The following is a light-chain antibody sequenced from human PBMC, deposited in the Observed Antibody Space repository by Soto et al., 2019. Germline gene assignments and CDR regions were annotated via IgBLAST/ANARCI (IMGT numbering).Light chain of an antibody. Sequence: IQLTQSPSFLSASVGDRVTITCRASQRISTYLAWYQQKPGKAPKLLIYAVSTLHSGVPSRFSGGGSGTEFPLSISSLQPEDFATYYGQQFNSYTFAPGTKVHIE. CDR1: QRISTY. CDR2: AVS. J-gene: IGKJ3*01. CDR3: QQFNSYT. V-gene: IGKV1-9*01.